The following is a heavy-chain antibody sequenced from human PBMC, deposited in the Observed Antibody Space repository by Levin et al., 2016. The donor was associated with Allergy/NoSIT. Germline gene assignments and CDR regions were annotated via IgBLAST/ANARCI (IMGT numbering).Heavy chain of an antibody. V-gene: IGHV4-31*03. Sequence: SETLSLTCTVSGDSFSSGGYYWSWIRQRPGKGLEWIGYIYYSGSTYYNPSLRSRVTLSVDTSKNQFSLKVTSVTAADTAVYYCARGPDITMVHDSWGQGTLVTVSS. CDR1: GDSFSSGGYY. CDR2: IYYSGST. J-gene: IGHJ5*01. CDR3: ARGPDITMVHDS. D-gene: IGHD3-10*01.